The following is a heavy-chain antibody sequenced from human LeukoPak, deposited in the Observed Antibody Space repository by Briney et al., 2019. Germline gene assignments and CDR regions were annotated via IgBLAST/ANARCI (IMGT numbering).Heavy chain of an antibody. CDR2: ISGSGRGDST. Sequence: QPGGSLLLSCAASGFTFKNYAMSWVRQAPGKGLEWVSAISGSGRGDSTYYAASVKGRFTISRDNSKNTLYLQMNSLRAEDTAVYSCAKEGHSVVGDTITYWGQGTPVTVSS. J-gene: IGHJ4*02. CDR3: AKEGHSVVGDTITY. CDR1: GFTFKNYA. V-gene: IGHV3-23*01. D-gene: IGHD1-26*01.